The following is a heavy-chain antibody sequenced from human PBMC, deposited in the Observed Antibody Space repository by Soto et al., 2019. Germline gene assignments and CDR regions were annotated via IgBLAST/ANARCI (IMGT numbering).Heavy chain of an antibody. V-gene: IGHV3-72*01. CDR3: TRMETGVFYYSMDV. D-gene: IGHD7-27*01. CDR1: GFTFSDHY. CDR2: SRNKAKSYTT. J-gene: IGHJ6*02. Sequence: PGGSLRLSCAVSGFTFSDHYLAWVRQAPGKGLEWVGRSRNKAKSYTTDYAASVKGRFSISRDDSKNSAYLQMDSLQTEDTAVYFCTRMETGVFYYSMDVWGQGTTVTVSS.